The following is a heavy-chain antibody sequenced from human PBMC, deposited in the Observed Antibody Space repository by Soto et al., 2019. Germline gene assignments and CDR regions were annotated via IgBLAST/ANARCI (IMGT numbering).Heavy chain of an antibody. V-gene: IGHV1-18*01. CDR1: GYTFTSYG. CDR3: ARDWNYYYYGMDV. D-gene: IGHD1-1*01. CDR2: ISAYNGNT. Sequence: ASVKVSCKASGYTFTSYGISWVRQAPGQGLEWMGWISAYNGNTNYAQKLQGRVTMTTDTSTSTAYMELRSLRSGDTAVYYCARDWNYYYYGMDVWGQGTTVTVSS. J-gene: IGHJ6*02.